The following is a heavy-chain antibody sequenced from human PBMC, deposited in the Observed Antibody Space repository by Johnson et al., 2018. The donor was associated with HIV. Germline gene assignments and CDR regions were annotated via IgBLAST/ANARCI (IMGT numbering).Heavy chain of an antibody. D-gene: IGHD3-22*01. V-gene: IGHV3-23*04. CDR2: IGASGGRT. J-gene: IGHJ3*02. Sequence: MLLVESGGGLVQPGGSLRLSCAASGLTFSNYAMSWVRQGPGKGLEWVSAIGASGGRTFYADSVKGRFTISRDNSKNTLYLQMNSLRAEDTAVYYCARDRPIAPFDIWGQGTMVTVSS. CDR1: GLTFSNYA. CDR3: ARDRPIAPFDI.